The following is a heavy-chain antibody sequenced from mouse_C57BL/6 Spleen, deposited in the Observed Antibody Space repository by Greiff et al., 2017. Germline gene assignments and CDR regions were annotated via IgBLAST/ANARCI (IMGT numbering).Heavy chain of an antibody. Sequence: QVQLKQPGTELVKPGASVKLSCKASGYTFTSYWMHWVKQRPGQGLEWIGNINPSNGGTNYNEKFKSKATLTVDKSSSTAYMQLSSLTSEDSAVYYCARVDYDVLFFDYWGQGTTLTVSS. CDR1: GYTFTSYW. CDR3: ARVDYDVLFFDY. V-gene: IGHV1-53*01. J-gene: IGHJ2*01. CDR2: INPSNGGT. D-gene: IGHD2-4*01.